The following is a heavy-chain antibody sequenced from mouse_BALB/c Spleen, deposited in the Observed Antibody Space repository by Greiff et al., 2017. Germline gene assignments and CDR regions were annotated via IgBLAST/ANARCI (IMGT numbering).Heavy chain of an antibody. CDR3: ARRGLRSMDY. Sequence: EVQLQQSGAELVRPGALVKLSCKASGFNIKDYYMHWVKQRPEQGLEWIGWIDPENGNTIYDPKFQGKASITADTSSNTAYLQLSSLTSEDTAVYYCARRGLRSMDYWDQGTSVTVSS. CDR1: GFNIKDYY. J-gene: IGHJ4*01. D-gene: IGHD2-4*01. CDR2: IDPENGNT. V-gene: IGHV14-1*02.